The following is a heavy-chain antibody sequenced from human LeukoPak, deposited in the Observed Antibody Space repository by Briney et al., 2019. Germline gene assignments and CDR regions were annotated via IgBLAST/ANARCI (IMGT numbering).Heavy chain of an antibody. CDR1: GYTFTSYY. J-gene: IGHJ4*02. CDR2: INPSGGST. D-gene: IGHD2-15*01. CDR3: ARVGSGGSCYSCHFDY. Sequence: ASVTVSCKASGYTFTSYYMHWVRPAPGQGLEWMGIINPSGGSTSYAQKFQGRVTMTRDTSTSTVYIELSSLRSEDTAVYYCARVGSGGSCYSCHFDYWGQGTLVTVSS. V-gene: IGHV1-46*01.